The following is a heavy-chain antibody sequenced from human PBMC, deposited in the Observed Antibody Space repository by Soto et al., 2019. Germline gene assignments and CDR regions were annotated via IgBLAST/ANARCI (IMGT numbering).Heavy chain of an antibody. J-gene: IGHJ4*02. Sequence: QMQLEQSGPEVKKPGTSVKVSCKASGFTFTSSAFQWVRQARGQRLEWIGWIAVGSGYTNYAQRFQDRVTLTRDMSTATTNMELSRLTSEDTAIYYCEADATAWQQMVPSDYWGQGTLVTVSS. CDR2: IAVGSGYT. CDR1: GFTFTSSA. CDR3: EADATAWQQMVPSDY. V-gene: IGHV1-58*01. D-gene: IGHD2-8*01.